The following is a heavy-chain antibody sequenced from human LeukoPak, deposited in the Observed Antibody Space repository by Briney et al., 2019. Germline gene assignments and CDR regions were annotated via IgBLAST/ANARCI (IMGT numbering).Heavy chain of an antibody. J-gene: IGHJ4*02. CDR1: GDSVSSNSVV. D-gene: IGHD3-22*01. V-gene: IGHV6-1*01. Sequence: SQTLSLTCAISGDSVSSNSVVWYWIRKSPSRGLEWLGRTYYRSKWYNDYAVAVKNRITINPDTSRNQFSLQLNSVTPEDTALYYCARDGGYRIDYWGQGILVTVSS. CDR3: ARDGGYRIDY. CDR2: TYYRSKWYN.